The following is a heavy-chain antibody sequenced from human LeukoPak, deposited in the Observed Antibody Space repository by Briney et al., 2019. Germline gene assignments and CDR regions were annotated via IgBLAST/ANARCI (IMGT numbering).Heavy chain of an antibody. CDR2: ISAYYGNT. D-gene: IGHD2-15*01. J-gene: IGHJ6*02. V-gene: IGHV1-18*01. Sequence: ASVKVSCKASGYTFTSYGISWVRQAPGQGLEWMGWISAYYGNTNYAQKLQGRVTMTTDTSTSTAYMELRSLISDDTAVYYCARSPRYCSGGSCPPGYYYYGMDVWGQGTTVTVSS. CDR1: GYTFTSYG. CDR3: ARSPRYCSGGSCPPGYYYYGMDV.